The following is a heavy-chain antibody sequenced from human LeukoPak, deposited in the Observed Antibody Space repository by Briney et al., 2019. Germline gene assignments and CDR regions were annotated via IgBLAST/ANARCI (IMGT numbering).Heavy chain of an antibody. CDR2: ISWNSGSI. D-gene: IGHD6-19*01. J-gene: IGHJ6*02. V-gene: IGHV3-9*01. CDR1: GFTFDDYA. CDR3: AKDSSQSGWYEDGMDV. Sequence: PGGSLRLSCAASGFTFDDYAMHWVRQAPGKGLEWVSGISWNSGSIGYADSVKGRFTISRDNAKNSLYLQMNSLRAEDTALYYCAKDSSQSGWYEDGMDVWGQGTTVTVSS.